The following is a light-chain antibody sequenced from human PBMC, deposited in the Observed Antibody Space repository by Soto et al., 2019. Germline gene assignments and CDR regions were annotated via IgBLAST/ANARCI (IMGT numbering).Light chain of an antibody. V-gene: IGKV3-20*01. CDR2: DAS. CDR3: QQYGSSPWT. J-gene: IGKJ1*01. Sequence: EIVLTQSPGTLSLSPGERATLSCRASQSVSANYLAWYQQEPGQAPRLLIYDASSRATGIPDRFSGSGSGTDFTLTISRLEPEDFAVYYCQQYGSSPWTFGQGTKV. CDR1: QSVSANY.